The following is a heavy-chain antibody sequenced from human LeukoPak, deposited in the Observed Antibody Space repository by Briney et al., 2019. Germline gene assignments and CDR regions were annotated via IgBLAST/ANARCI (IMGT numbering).Heavy chain of an antibody. V-gene: IGHV4-4*02. CDR1: GGSITSINW. CDR3: ATFSVVVLSPYDAFDI. J-gene: IGHJ3*02. D-gene: IGHD5/OR15-5a*01. Sequence: SETLSLTCGVSGGSITSINWWNWVRQPPGKGLEWIGETHHSGTTNYNPSLRSRVIISVDTSKNQFSLKLSSVTAADTAMYYCATFSVVVLSPYDAFDIWGQGTMVTVSS. CDR2: THHSGTT.